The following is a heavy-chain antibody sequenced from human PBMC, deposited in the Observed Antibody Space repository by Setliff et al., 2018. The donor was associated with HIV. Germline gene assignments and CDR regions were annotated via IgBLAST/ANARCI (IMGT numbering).Heavy chain of an antibody. J-gene: IGHJ4*02. CDR3: ARDERFADYVGYFFDS. CDR1: GFTFIKYG. CDR2: IRYDENDK. D-gene: IGHD3-10*02. Sequence: GGSLRLSCATSGFTFIKYGLHWVRQAPGKGLEWVAFIRYDENDKYYADFAKGRFTISRDNSKNTLYLQMHSLRPEDTAVYYCARDERFADYVGYFFDSWGQGTLVTVSS. V-gene: IGHV3-30*02.